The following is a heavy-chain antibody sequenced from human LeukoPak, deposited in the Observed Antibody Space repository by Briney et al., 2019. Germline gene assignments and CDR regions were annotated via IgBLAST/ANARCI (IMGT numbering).Heavy chain of an antibody. J-gene: IGHJ3*01. D-gene: IGHD2-15*01. CDR1: GYNLIDYY. Sequence: ASVKVSCKASGYNLIDYYIHWVRQAPGQGLEWMGVISPRGGSTRFAQRFQDRVTVTMDTSTSTFYMELNSLQSEDTAIYYCARTNWVAVTRDAFDVWGQGTMVTVSS. V-gene: IGHV1-46*01. CDR3: ARTNWVAVTRDAFDV. CDR2: ISPRGGST.